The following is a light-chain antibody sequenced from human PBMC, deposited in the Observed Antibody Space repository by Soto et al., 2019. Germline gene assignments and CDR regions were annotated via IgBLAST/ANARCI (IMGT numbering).Light chain of an antibody. V-gene: IGKV3-20*01. CDR1: QSVSSNY. Sequence: ESVLTQSPGTLSLSPGEGATLSCRASQSVSSNYLAWYQQKPGQAPRLLIYGASTRATGIPDRFSGSGSGTDFTLTISRLEPEDSAVYYCQQYGSSPYTFGLGTRLEIK. J-gene: IGKJ5*01. CDR2: GAS. CDR3: QQYGSSPYT.